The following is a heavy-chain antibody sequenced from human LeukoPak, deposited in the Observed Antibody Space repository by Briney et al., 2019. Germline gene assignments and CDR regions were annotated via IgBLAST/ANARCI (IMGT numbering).Heavy chain of an antibody. J-gene: IGHJ5*02. V-gene: IGHV3-21*01. D-gene: IGHD6-13*01. CDR1: GFTFSSYS. CDR2: ISSSSSYI. CDR3: ARTPIAAAGTWWFDP. Sequence: PGGSLRLSCAASGFTFSSYSMNWVRQAPGKGLEWVSSISSSSSYIYYADSVKGRFTISRDNAKNSLYLQMNSLRAEDTAVYYCARTPIAAAGTWWFDPWGQGTLVTVSS.